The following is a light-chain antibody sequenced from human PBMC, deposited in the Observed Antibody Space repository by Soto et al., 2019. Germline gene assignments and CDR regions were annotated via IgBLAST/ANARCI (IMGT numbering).Light chain of an antibody. CDR3: QQHINWPLT. Sequence: EIVLTQSPATLSLSPGARATLSRRASQTVSSSLAWYQQKPGQAPRLLIYEASNRATGIPARFSGSGSGADFTLTISSLEPEDFALYYCQQHINWPLTFGGGTKVDIK. CDR2: EAS. CDR1: QTVSSS. J-gene: IGKJ4*01. V-gene: IGKV3-11*01.